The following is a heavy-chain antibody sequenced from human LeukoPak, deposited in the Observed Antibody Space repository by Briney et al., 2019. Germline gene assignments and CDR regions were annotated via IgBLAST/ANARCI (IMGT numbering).Heavy chain of an antibody. Sequence: GGSLRLSCAASGFTFSDYYMSWIRQALGKGLEWVSTISGSGGYTYYADSVKGRFTISGDNTKNPVYLQMNSLRAEDTAVYYSARYFYDSSGYSYYFDYWGQGTPVNVSS. J-gene: IGHJ4*02. CDR1: GFTFSDYY. D-gene: IGHD3-22*01. V-gene: IGHV3-11*03. CDR2: ISGSGGYT. CDR3: ARYFYDSSGYSYYFDY.